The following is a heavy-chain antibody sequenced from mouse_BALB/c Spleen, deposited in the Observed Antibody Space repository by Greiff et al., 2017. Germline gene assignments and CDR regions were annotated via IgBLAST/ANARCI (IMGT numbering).Heavy chain of an antibody. CDR1: GFTFSSYA. CDR2: ISSGGST. CDR3: ARENYDRAMDY. D-gene: IGHD2-4*01. J-gene: IGHJ4*01. Sequence: EVMLVESGGGLVKPGGSLKLSCAASGFTFSSYAMSWVRQTPEKRLEWVASISSGGSTYYPDSVKGRFTISRDNARNILYLQMSSLRSEDTAMYYCARENYDRAMDYWGQGTSVTVSS. V-gene: IGHV5-6-5*01.